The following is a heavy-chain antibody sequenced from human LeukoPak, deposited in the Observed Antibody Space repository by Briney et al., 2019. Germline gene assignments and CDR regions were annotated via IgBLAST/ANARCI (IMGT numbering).Heavy chain of an antibody. Sequence: GASVKVSCKASGGTFRNYAISWVRQAPGQGLEWMGGIIPFFGTANYAQKFQGRVTITADESTNTAYMELSSLRSEDTAVYYCARLDYFGSGLYYYMDVWGKGTTVTTSS. V-gene: IGHV1-69*13. CDR1: GGTFRNYA. CDR3: ARLDYFGSGLYYYMDV. CDR2: IIPFFGTA. J-gene: IGHJ6*03. D-gene: IGHD3-10*01.